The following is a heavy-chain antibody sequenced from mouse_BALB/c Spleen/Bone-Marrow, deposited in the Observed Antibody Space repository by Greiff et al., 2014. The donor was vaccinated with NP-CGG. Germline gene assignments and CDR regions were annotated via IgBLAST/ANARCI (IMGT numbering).Heavy chain of an antibody. CDR3: ARRQFITTAAWFAY. CDR1: GYTFTSYV. D-gene: IGHD1-2*01. J-gene: IGHJ3*01. Sequence: LVESGPELVKPGASVKMSCKASGYTFTSYVMHWVKQKPGQGLEWIGYINPHNDGTKYNEKFKGKATLTSDKSSSTAYMELSSLTSEDSAVYYCARRQFITTAAWFAYWGQGTLVTVSA. V-gene: IGHV1-14*01. CDR2: INPHNDGT.